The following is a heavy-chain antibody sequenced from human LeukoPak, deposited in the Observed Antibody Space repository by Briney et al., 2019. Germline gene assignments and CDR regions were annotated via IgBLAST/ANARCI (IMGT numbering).Heavy chain of an antibody. D-gene: IGHD1-26*01. CDR3: ATWDSGSPRGDIFFDY. CDR2: IIPIFGTA. J-gene: IGHJ4*02. CDR1: GGTFSSYA. V-gene: IGHV1-69*05. Sequence: GASVNVSCKASGGTFSSYAISWVRQAPGQGLEWMGGIIPIFGTANYAQKFQGRVTITTDESTSTAYMELSSLRSEDTAVYYCATWDSGSPRGDIFFDYWGQGTLVTVSS.